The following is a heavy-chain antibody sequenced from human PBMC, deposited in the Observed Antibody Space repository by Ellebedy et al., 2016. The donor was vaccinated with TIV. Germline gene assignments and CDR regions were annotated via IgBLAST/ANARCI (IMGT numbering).Heavy chain of an antibody. CDR1: GFTFSSYA. CDR3: AKDLYGDYGIDY. CDR2: ISYDGSNK. D-gene: IGHD4-17*01. V-gene: IGHV3-30-3*01. Sequence: GGSLRLSXAASGFTFSSYAMHWVRQAPGKGLEWVAVISYDGSNKYYADSVKGRFTISRDNSKNTLYLQMNSLRAEDTAVYYCAKDLYGDYGIDYWGQGTLVTVSS. J-gene: IGHJ4*02.